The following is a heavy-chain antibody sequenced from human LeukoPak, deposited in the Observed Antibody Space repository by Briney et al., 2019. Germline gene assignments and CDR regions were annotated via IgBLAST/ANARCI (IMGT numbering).Heavy chain of an antibody. CDR1: GGTFISYA. Sequence: SVKVSCKASGGTFISYAISWVRQAPGQGLEWMGRIIPIFGTANYAQKFQGRVTITTDESTSTAYMELSSLRSEDTAVYYCARDLTRSSGYLKYWGQGTLVTVSS. CDR2: IIPIFGTA. CDR3: ARDLTRSSGYLKY. D-gene: IGHD3-22*01. V-gene: IGHV1-69*05. J-gene: IGHJ4*02.